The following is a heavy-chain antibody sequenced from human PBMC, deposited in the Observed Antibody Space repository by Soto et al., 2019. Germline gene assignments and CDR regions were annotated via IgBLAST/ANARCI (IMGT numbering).Heavy chain of an antibody. CDR2: IYHKGNT. V-gene: IGHV4-59*08. Sequence: QVQLQESGPGLVKPSETLSLTCTVSGGSISGYYWSWIRQPPGKGLEWIGYIYHKGNTNYNPSLNSRTPISVDTSKSQVSLRLSSATAADTAVYYCVRQRYSSNWYVDYWGQGTLVTVSS. D-gene: IGHD6-13*01. J-gene: IGHJ4*02. CDR1: GGSISGYY. CDR3: VRQRYSSNWYVDY.